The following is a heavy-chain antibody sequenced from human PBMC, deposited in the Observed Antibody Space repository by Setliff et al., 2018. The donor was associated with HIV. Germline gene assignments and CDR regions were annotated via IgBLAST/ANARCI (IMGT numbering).Heavy chain of an antibody. D-gene: IGHD3-16*01. CDR3: ARRLGATVFYYFDY. V-gene: IGHV4-59*11. CDR2: IYHSGST. Sequence: PSETLSLTCTVSGGSISSHYWGWLRQPPGKGLEWIGSIYHSGSTYYNLSLKSRVTISLDTSKNQFSLKLSSVTAADTAVYYCARRLGATVFYYFDYWGQGTLVTVSS. CDR1: GGSISSHY. J-gene: IGHJ4*02.